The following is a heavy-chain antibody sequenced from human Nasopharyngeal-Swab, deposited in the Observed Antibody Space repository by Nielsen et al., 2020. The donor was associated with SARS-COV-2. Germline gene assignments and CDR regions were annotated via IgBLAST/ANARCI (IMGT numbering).Heavy chain of an antibody. CDR3: ARDWGGSTRGFFFDY. CDR2: IKQDGSEK. J-gene: IGHJ4*02. Sequence: GESLKISCAASGFTFSSYWMSWVRQAPGKGLEWVANIKQDGSEKYYVDSVKGRFTISRDNAKNSLYLQMNSLRAEDTAVYYCARDWGGSTRGFFFDYWGQGTLVTVSS. CDR1: GFTFSSYW. D-gene: IGHD3-3*01. V-gene: IGHV3-7*01.